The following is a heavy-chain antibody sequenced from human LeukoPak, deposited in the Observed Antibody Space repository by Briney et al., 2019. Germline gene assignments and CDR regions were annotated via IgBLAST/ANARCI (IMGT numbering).Heavy chain of an antibody. V-gene: IGHV4-34*01. CDR1: GGSFSGYY. CDR2: INHSGST. CDR3: ARLTRWFDP. Sequence: PSETLSLTCAVYGGSFSGYYWSWIRQPPGKGLEWIGEINHSGSTNYNPSLKSRFTISVDTSKNQFSLKLSSVTAADTAVYYCARLTRWFDPWGQGTLVTVSS. J-gene: IGHJ5*02.